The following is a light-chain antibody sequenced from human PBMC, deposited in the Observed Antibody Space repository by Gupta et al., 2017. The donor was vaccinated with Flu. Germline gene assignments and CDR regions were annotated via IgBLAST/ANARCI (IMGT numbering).Light chain of an antibody. CDR2: WAS. CDR1: QSVLYSPNNKNY. CDR3: QQYYTTPPRT. Sequence: CKSSQSVLYSPNNKNYLAWYQQKPGQPPKLLIYWASTRESGVPDRFSGSGSGTDFTLAINSLQAEDVAVYYCQQYYTTPPRTFGQGTKVEIK. V-gene: IGKV4-1*01. J-gene: IGKJ1*01.